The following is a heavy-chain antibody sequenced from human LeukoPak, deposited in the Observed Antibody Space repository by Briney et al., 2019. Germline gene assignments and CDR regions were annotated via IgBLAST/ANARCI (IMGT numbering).Heavy chain of an antibody. CDR3: ARGETGTWLDY. CDR1: GYTFTGYY. D-gene: IGHD1-1*01. J-gene: IGHJ4*02. V-gene: IGHV1-2*06. CDR2: INPNSGGT. Sequence: AASVKVSCKASGYTFTGYYMHWVRQAPGQGLEWMGRINPNSGGTNYAQKFQGRVTMTRDTSTTTVYMDLSSLRSEDTAVYYCARGETGTWLDYWGQGTLVTVSS.